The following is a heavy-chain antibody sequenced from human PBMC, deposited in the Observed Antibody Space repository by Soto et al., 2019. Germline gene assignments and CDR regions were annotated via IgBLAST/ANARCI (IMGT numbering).Heavy chain of an antibody. CDR2: ISGTSDSI. D-gene: IGHD6-13*01. CDR3: ARVAVVTAAGPSDY. J-gene: IGHJ4*02. V-gene: IGHV3-11*06. Sequence: GGSLSLSCAASGFTFSDYYMSWIRQVPGKGLEWVAYISGTSDSIPYADSVKGRFTISRDNAKNSLYLQMNSLRAEDTAVYYCARVAVVTAAGPSDYWGQGTLVTVSS. CDR1: GFTFSDYY.